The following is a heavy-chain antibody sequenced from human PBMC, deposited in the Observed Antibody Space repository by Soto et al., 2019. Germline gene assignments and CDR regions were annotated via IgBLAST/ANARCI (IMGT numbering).Heavy chain of an antibody. J-gene: IGHJ3*02. Sequence: RASVKVSCKASGYSFTDYYMHWIRQAPGQGLEWMGWIAPHRDGTEFAQKFQGRITLTGDTSTSTAYMELKGLTSADTAVYFCARGPYGDNAFDIWGQGTVVTVSS. V-gene: IGHV1-2*02. CDR2: IAPHRDGT. CDR1: GYSFTDYY. CDR3: ARGPYGDNAFDI. D-gene: IGHD4-17*01.